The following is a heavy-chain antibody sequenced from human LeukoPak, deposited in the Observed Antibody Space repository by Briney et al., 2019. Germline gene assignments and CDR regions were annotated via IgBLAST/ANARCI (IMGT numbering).Heavy chain of an antibody. Sequence: GGSLRLSCAASGFTFSSYAMSWVRQAPGKGLEWVSAISGSGGSTYYADPVKGRFTISRDNSKNTLYLQMNSLRAEDTAVYYCAKDSYGLLWFGELIGFDYWGQGTPVTVSS. CDR3: AKDSYGLLWFGELIGFDY. CDR1: GFTFSSYA. CDR2: ISGSGGST. J-gene: IGHJ4*02. D-gene: IGHD3-10*01. V-gene: IGHV3-23*01.